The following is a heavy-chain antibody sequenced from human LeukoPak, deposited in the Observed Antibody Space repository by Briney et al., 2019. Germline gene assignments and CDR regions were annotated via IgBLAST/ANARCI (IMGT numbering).Heavy chain of an antibody. D-gene: IGHD1-26*01. CDR3: AASGSYWEYYFDY. CDR1: GYTFTGYY. CDR2: INPNSGGT. Sequence: ASVKVSCKASGYTFTGYYMHWVRQAPGQGLEWMGWINPNSGGTNYAQKLQGRVTMTRDTSISTAYMELSRLRSDDTAVYYCAASGSYWEYYFDYWGQGTLVTVS. V-gene: IGHV1-2*02. J-gene: IGHJ4*02.